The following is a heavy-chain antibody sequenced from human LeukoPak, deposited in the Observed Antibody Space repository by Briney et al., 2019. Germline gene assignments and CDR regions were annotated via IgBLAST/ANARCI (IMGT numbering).Heavy chain of an antibody. D-gene: IGHD3-16*01. J-gene: IGHJ5*02. Sequence: SQTLSLTCAVSGVSISSGGYSWSWIRQPPGKGLEWIGYIYHSGSTYYNPSLKSRATISVDRSKSQFSLKLSSVTAADTAVYYCARGGLARWFDPWGQGTLVTVSS. CDR1: GVSISSGGYS. V-gene: IGHV4-30-2*01. CDR2: IYHSGST. CDR3: ARGGLARWFDP.